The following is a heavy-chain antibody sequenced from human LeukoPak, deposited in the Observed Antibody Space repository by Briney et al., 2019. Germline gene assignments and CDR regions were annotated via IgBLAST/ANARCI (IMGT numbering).Heavy chain of an antibody. D-gene: IGHD2-2*02. CDR2: IKQDGSEK. V-gene: IGHV3-7*01. CDR3: ARHPSSTSCYSDY. J-gene: IGHJ4*02. CDR1: GFTFSSYW. Sequence: PGGPLRLSCAASGFTFSSYWMSWVRQAPGKGLEWVANIKQDGSEKYYVDSVKGRFTISRDNAKNSLYLQMNSLRAEDTAVYYCARHPSSTSCYSDYWGQGTLVTVSS.